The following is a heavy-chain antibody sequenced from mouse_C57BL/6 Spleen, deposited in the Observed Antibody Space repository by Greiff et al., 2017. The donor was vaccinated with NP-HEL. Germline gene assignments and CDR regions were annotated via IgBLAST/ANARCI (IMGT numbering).Heavy chain of an antibody. V-gene: IGHV1-59*01. CDR3: ARWRGSSLYYFDY. D-gene: IGHD1-1*01. CDR2: IDPSDSYT. J-gene: IGHJ2*01. CDR1: GYTFTSYW. Sequence: QVRLQQPGAELVRPGTSVKLSCKASGYTFTSYWMHWVKQRPGQGLEWIGVIDPSDSYTNYNQKFKGKATLTVDTSSSTAYMQLSSLTSEDSAVYYCARWRGSSLYYFDYWGQGTTLTVSS.